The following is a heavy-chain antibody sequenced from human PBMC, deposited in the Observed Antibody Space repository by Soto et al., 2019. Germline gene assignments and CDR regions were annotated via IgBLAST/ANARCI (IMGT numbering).Heavy chain of an antibody. CDR1: GFTFSSHV. Sequence: EVHLLESGGGLVQPGGSLRLSCVASGFTFSSHVMTWVRQGTGKGLEWVSSIRVSASSTLYADSVKGRFTISRDNAKNSLYLQMNSLRAEDTAVYYCARTPLYRSGLDYWGQGTLVTVSS. D-gene: IGHD4-4*01. V-gene: IGHV3-23*01. CDR3: ARTPLYRSGLDY. CDR2: IRVSASST. J-gene: IGHJ4*02.